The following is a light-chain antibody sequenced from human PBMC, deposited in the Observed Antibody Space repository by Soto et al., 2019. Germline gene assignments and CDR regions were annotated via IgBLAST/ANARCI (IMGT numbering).Light chain of an antibody. V-gene: IGLV2-14*01. CDR3: SSYTSRTTLVV. CDR1: SSDVGGYNY. J-gene: IGLJ2*01. CDR2: DVS. Sequence: QSVLTQPASVSGSPGQSITISCTGTSSDVGGYNYVSWYQQHPGKVPKLMIYDVSNRPSGVSNRFFGSKSGNTASLTISGFQAEDEADYYCSSYTSRTTLVVFGGGTKLTVL.